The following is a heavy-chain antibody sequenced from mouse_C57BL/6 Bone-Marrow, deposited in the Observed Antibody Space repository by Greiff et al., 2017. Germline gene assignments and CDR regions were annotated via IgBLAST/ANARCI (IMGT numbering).Heavy chain of an antibody. J-gene: IGHJ1*03. V-gene: IGHV1-64*01. CDR2: IHPNRGST. Sequence: QVQLQQPGAELVKPGASVKLSCKASGYPFTSYWIHWVKQRPGQGLEWLGMIHPNRGSTNYNEKFKSKATLTVDKSASTAYMQLSSLTSEYSAVYYCERGYWYIDVWGTGTTVTVSS. CDR1: GYPFTSYW. CDR3: ERGYWYIDV.